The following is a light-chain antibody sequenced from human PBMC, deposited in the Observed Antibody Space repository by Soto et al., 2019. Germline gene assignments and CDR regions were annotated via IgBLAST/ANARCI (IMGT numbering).Light chain of an antibody. J-gene: IGLJ1*01. Sequence: QSVLTQPASVSGSPGQSITISCTGTSSDVGSYNYISWYQQHPGKAPKLLIYEVTNRPSGVSNRFSGSKSGNTASLTISGLQAEDEATYYCSSYRNGNSLDVFXTGTKGTVL. CDR2: EVT. CDR1: SSDVGSYNY. V-gene: IGLV2-14*01. CDR3: SSYRNGNSLDV.